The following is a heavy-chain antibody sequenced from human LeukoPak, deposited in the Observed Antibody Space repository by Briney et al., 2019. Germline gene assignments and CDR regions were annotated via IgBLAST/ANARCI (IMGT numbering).Heavy chain of an antibody. V-gene: IGHV3-74*01. D-gene: IGHD3-9*01. Sequence: GGSLRLSCAASGFTFSSYWMHWVRQAPGKGLVWVSRINSDGSSTSYADSVKGRFTISRDNAKNTLYLQMNSLRAEDTAVYYCARVRDFDWLLSPFDYWGQGTLVTVSS. CDR1: GFTFSSYW. J-gene: IGHJ4*02. CDR3: ARVRDFDWLLSPFDY. CDR2: INSDGSST.